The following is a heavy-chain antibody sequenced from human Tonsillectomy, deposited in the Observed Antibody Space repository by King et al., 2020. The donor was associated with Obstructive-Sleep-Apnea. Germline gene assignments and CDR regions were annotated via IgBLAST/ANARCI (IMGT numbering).Heavy chain of an antibody. J-gene: IGHJ4*02. D-gene: IGHD3-3*01. CDR3: ARHLSTRFLVWSGFDY. Sequence: QLQESGPGLVKPSETLSLTCTVSGGSISSYYWSWIRQPPGKGLEWIGYIYYSGSTNYNPSLKSRVTISVDTSKNQFSLKLSSVTAADTAVYYCARHLSTRFLVWSGFDYWGQGTLVTVSS. CDR2: IYYSGST. V-gene: IGHV4-59*08. CDR1: GGSISSYY.